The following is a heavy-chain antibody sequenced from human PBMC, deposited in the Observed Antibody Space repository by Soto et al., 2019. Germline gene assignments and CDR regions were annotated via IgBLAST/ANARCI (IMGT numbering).Heavy chain of an antibody. V-gene: IGHV3-33*01. Sequence: GGSLRLSCAASGFTFSSYGMHWVRQAPGKGLEWVAVIWYDGSNKYYADSVKGRFTISRDNSKNTLYLQMNSLRAEDTAVYYCARDCSGGSCYQYYYYYGMDVWGQGTTVTVSS. CDR1: GFTFSSYG. CDR2: IWYDGSNK. D-gene: IGHD2-15*01. CDR3: ARDCSGGSCYQYYYYYGMDV. J-gene: IGHJ6*02.